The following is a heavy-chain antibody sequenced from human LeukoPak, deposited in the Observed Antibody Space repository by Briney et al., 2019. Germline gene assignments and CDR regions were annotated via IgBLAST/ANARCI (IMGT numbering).Heavy chain of an antibody. CDR3: ARVGSGWTRGHFDY. V-gene: IGHV3-7*05. D-gene: IGHD6-19*01. Sequence: GGSLRLSCAASGFTFSSYWMSWVRQAPGKGLEWVANIKQDGSEKYYVDSVKGRFTISRDNAKNSLYLQMNSLRAEDTAVYYCARVGSGWTRGHFDYWGQGTLVTVSS. CDR1: GFTFSSYW. J-gene: IGHJ4*02. CDR2: IKQDGSEK.